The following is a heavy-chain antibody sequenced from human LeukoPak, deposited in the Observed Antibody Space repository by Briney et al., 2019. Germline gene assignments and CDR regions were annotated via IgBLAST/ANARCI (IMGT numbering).Heavy chain of an antibody. CDR2: INSEGSSP. CDR1: GFTLRGYW. Sequence: GGSLRLSCAASGFTLRGYWMHWVRQAPGKGLVWVSRINSEGSSPSYADSVKGRFTISRDNAKNTLYLQMNSLRDEDTAVYYCTRGTAVAGTDYWGQGILVTVSS. J-gene: IGHJ4*02. D-gene: IGHD6-19*01. CDR3: TRGTAVAGTDY. V-gene: IGHV3-74*01.